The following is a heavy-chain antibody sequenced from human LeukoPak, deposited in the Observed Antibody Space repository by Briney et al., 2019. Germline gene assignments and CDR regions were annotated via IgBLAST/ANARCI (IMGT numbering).Heavy chain of an antibody. V-gene: IGHV1-2*02. CDR2: INPNSGGT. J-gene: IGHJ3*02. D-gene: IGHD3-16*01. CDR1: GYTFTAYY. Sequence: ASLKVSCKASGYTFTAYYMHWVRQAPGQGLEWMGWINPNSGGTNYAQKFQGRVTMNRDTSISTAYMELSRLRSDDTAVYCCARDRGRTCPSHDAFDIWGRGGMVT. CDR3: ARDRGRTCPSHDAFDI.